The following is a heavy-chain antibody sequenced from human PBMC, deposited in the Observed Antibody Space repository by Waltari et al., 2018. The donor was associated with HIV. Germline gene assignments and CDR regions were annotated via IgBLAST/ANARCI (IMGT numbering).Heavy chain of an antibody. V-gene: IGHV3-30*02. Sequence: QVQLVESGGGVVQPGGSLRLSCAASGFTFSSYGMHWGRQAPGKGLGWVAFIRDDGSNKYYADSVKGRFTISRENSKNTLYLQMNSLRAEDTAVYYCAKGEQQPDHWGQGTLVTVSS. D-gene: IGHD6-13*01. CDR2: IRDDGSNK. CDR3: AKGEQQPDH. CDR1: GFTFSSYG. J-gene: IGHJ5*02.